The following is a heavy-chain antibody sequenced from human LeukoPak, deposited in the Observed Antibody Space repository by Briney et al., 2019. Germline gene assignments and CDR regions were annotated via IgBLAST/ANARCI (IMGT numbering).Heavy chain of an antibody. V-gene: IGHV3-21*01. D-gene: IGHD5-12*01. CDR1: GFTFSSYS. CDR3: ARGEGELEMATIGKPFDY. CDR2: ISSSSSYI. Sequence: GGSLRLSCAASGFTFSSYSMNWVRQAPGKGLEWVSSISSSSSYIYYADSVKGRFTISRDNAKNSLYLQMNSLRAEDTAVYYCARGEGELEMATIGKPFDYWGQGTLVTVSS. J-gene: IGHJ4*02.